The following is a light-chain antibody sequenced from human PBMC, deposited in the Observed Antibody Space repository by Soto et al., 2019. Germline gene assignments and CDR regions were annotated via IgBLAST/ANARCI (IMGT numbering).Light chain of an antibody. CDR1: QSVSSY. CDR3: QQYTNLPRT. Sequence: EIVVPQCPATPSVSPGQLPTLTSVASQSVSSYLAWYQQKPGQAPRLLIHGATTRATGIPARYSGSGSGTEFTLTLLSLQSEDIAVYPCQQYTNLPRTFGQGTKVDIK. V-gene: IGKV3-15*01. J-gene: IGKJ1*01. CDR2: GAT.